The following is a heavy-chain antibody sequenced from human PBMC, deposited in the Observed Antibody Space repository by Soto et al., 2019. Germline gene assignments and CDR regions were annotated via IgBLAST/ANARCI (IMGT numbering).Heavy chain of an antibody. CDR3: ARDSEQWLVGSFYYGMDV. J-gene: IGHJ6*02. D-gene: IGHD6-19*01. CDR1: GGTFSSYA. Sequence: QVQLVQSGAEVKKPGSSVKVSCKASGGTFSSYAISWVRQAPGQGLEWMGGIIPIFSTANYAQKFQGRVTITADESTSTAYMELSSLRSEDTAVYYCARDSEQWLVGSFYYGMDVWGQGTTVTVSS. V-gene: IGHV1-69*01. CDR2: IIPIFSTA.